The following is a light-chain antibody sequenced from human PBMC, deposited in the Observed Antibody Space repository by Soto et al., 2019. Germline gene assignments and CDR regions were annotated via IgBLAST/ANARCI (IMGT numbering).Light chain of an antibody. V-gene: IGLV2-23*02. J-gene: IGLJ2*01. Sequence: QPASVSGSPEQSITISCTGTSSDVGSYNLVSWYQQHPGKVPKLMIYEVSKRPSGVSNRFSGSKFGNTASLTISGLQAEDEADYYCCSYAGSGIVIFGGGTKVTVL. CDR3: CSYAGSGIVI. CDR1: SSDVGSYNL. CDR2: EVS.